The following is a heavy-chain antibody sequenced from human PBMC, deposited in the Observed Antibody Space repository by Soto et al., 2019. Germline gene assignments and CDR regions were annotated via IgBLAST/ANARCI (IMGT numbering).Heavy chain of an antibody. D-gene: IGHD2-21*02. J-gene: IGHJ4*02. CDR1: GFSFSDYR. Sequence: PGGSLRLSSAASGFSFSDYRMNWVRRAPGQGAEWVSHISGSSSNSIYYADSVKGRVTISRDNAKNSPYLQMNSLRDEDTALYYCTRQVYSVVTPFDYWGQGTLVTVSS. CDR2: ISGSSSNSI. CDR3: TRQVYSVVTPFDY. V-gene: IGHV3-48*02.